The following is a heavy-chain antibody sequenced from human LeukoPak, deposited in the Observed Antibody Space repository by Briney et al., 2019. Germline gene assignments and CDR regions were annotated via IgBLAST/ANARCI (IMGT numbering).Heavy chain of an antibody. Sequence: ASVKVSFKVSGYRFTELSRHWVRQAPGKGLEWLGGFDLVHGDTIYAQKFQGRVTMTEDTSTDTSYMELSSLGSEDTAVYFCTAGRAYSLLDFWGRGTLVTVSS. CDR1: GYRFTELS. V-gene: IGHV1-24*01. CDR3: TAGRAYSLLDF. D-gene: IGHD5-18*01. CDR2: FDLVHGDT. J-gene: IGHJ2*01.